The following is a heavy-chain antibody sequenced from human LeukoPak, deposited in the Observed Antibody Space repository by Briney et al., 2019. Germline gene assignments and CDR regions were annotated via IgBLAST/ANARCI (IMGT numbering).Heavy chain of an antibody. CDR1: GGSFSGYY. D-gene: IGHD6-19*01. V-gene: IGHV4-34*01. Sequence: PSETLSLTCAVYGGSFSGYYWSWIRQPPGKGLEWIGEINHSGSTNYNPSLKSRVTISVDTSKNQFSLKLSSVTAADTAVYYCARLSVAGTRYYYYYMDVWGKGTTVTISS. CDR2: INHSGST. J-gene: IGHJ6*03. CDR3: ARLSVAGTRYYYYYMDV.